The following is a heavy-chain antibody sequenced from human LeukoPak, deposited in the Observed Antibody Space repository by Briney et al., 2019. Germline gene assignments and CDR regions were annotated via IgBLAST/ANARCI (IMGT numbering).Heavy chain of an antibody. V-gene: IGHV3-7*01. Sequence: GGSLRLFCAASGFTFSSYWMSWVRQAPGKGLEWVANIKQDGSEKYYVDSVKGRFTISRDNAKNSLYLQMNSLRAEDTAVYYCARVGRYCSGGSCYVRYYYYMDVWGKGTTVTVSS. CDR2: IKQDGSEK. CDR3: ARVGRYCSGGSCYVRYYYYMDV. CDR1: GFTFSSYW. D-gene: IGHD2-15*01. J-gene: IGHJ6*03.